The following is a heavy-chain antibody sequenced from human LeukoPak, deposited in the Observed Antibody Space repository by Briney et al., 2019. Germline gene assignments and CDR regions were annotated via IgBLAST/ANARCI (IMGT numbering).Heavy chain of an antibody. CDR1: GFTVSSNY. J-gene: IGHJ4*02. Sequence: PGGSLRLSCAASGFTVSSNYMSWVRQAPGKGLEWVSVIYSGGSTYYADSVKGRFTISRDNSKNTLYLQMNSLRAEDTAVYYCANSLDYYGSGTPFDYWGQGTLVTVSS. CDR3: ANSLDYYGSGTPFDY. D-gene: IGHD3-10*01. CDR2: IYSGGST. V-gene: IGHV3-66*02.